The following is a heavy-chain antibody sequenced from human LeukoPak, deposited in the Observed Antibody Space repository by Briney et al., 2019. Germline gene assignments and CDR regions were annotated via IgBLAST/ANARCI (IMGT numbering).Heavy chain of an antibody. CDR2: IRIKAYGATT. J-gene: IGHJ4*02. V-gene: IGHV3-49*04. CDR3: TSRPFGGTLYY. Sequence: PGGSLRLSCTASGFAFGDHAVSWVRQAPGKGLEWVGFIRIKAYGATTEYAASVKGRFTISRDDSKNIAYLQMNSLTTEDTGVYYCTSRPFGGTLYYWGQGTLVTVSS. D-gene: IGHD3-3*01. CDR1: GFAFGDHA.